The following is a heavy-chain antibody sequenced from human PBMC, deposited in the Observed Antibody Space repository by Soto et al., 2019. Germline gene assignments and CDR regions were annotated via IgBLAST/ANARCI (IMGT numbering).Heavy chain of an antibody. Sequence: SVKVSCKASGGTFSSYAISWVRQAPGQGLEWMGGIIPIFGTANYAQKFQGRVTITADESTSTAYMELSSLRSEDTAVYYCARDLPPAAYCGGDCFDYWGQGTLVTVSS. CDR2: IIPIFGTA. V-gene: IGHV1-69*13. CDR1: GGTFSSYA. J-gene: IGHJ4*02. CDR3: ARDLPPAAYCGGDCFDY. D-gene: IGHD2-21*01.